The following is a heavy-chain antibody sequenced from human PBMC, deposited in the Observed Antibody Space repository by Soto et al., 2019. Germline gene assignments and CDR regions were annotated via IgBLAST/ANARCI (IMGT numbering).Heavy chain of an antibody. CDR1: GASVKSNNW. J-gene: IGHJ4*02. CDR2: VFHTGST. V-gene: IGHV4-4*02. CDR3: AGGNANVWGNYHRS. D-gene: IGHD3-16*02. Sequence: SETLSLTCAVSGASVKSNNWWSWVRQPPGKGLEWIGEVFHTGSTNFNPSLKSRVTVSVDKSKNQLSLNLKSVPAADTAVYYCAGGNANVWGNYHRSWGRGNLVT.